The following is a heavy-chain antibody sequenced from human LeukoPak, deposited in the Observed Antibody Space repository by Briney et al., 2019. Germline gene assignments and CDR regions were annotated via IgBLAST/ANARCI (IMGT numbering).Heavy chain of an antibody. CDR1: GFTFSSYA. Sequence: GGSLRLSCAASGFTFSSYAMIWVRQAPGKGLEWVSAISGSGGSTYYADSVKGRFTISRDNSKNTLYLQMNSLRAEDTAVYYCARGGYSYGSYYFDYWGQGTLVTVSS. CDR2: ISGSGGST. CDR3: ARGGYSYGSYYFDY. V-gene: IGHV3-23*01. D-gene: IGHD5-18*01. J-gene: IGHJ4*02.